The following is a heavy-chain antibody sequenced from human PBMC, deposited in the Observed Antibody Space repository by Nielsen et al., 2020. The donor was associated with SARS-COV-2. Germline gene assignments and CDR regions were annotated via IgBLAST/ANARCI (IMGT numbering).Heavy chain of an antibody. CDR2: ISYDGSNK. V-gene: IGHV3-30*18. J-gene: IGHJ4*02. Sequence: LSLTCAASGFTFSSYGMHWVRQAPGKGLEWVAVISYDGSNKYYADSVKGRFTISRDNSKNTLYLQMNSLRAEDTAVYYCAKDGGDDSSGYYVGGFDYWGQGTLVTVSS. CDR3: AKDGGDDSSGYYVGGFDY. CDR1: GFTFSSYG. D-gene: IGHD3-22*01.